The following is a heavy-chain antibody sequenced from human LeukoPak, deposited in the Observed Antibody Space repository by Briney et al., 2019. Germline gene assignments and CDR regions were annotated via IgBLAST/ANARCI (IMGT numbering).Heavy chain of an antibody. Sequence: PGGSLRLSCAASGFTFSSYEMNWVRQAPGKGLEWVSYISSSGSTIYYADSVKGRFTISRDNAKNSLYLQMNSLRAEDTAVYYCAKATSHVFTFDYWGQGTLVTVSS. CDR2: ISSSGSTI. D-gene: IGHD2-2*01. CDR3: AKATSHVFTFDY. CDR1: GFTFSSYE. V-gene: IGHV3-48*03. J-gene: IGHJ4*02.